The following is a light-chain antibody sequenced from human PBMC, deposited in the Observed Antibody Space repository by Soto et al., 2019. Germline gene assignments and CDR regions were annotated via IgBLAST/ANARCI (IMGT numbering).Light chain of an antibody. CDR2: GSS. J-gene: IGKJ2*01. Sequence: EVVLTQSPGTLSLSPGERATLSCRGSQSINNNYLAWYQQRPGQAPRLLIYGSSDRATGIPDRFSGSGSWTDFTLTISRLEPEDFAVYYCHQYGSSPPYTFGQGTKLEI. CDR3: HQYGSSPPYT. V-gene: IGKV3-20*01. CDR1: QSINNNY.